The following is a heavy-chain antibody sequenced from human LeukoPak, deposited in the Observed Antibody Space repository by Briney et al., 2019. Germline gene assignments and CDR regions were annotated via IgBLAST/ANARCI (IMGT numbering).Heavy chain of an antibody. D-gene: IGHD1-20*01. J-gene: IGHJ4*02. CDR2: MYTCWST. CDR3: ARTDRITGTHIDY. V-gene: IGHV4-61*02. Sequence: TLSLTCTEPGGSLSGGSSYSSWIRLPAGKGLEWHGRMYTCWSTNYKPPLKSPVTISVDTSNNQFTRKLSSVTAAYTCVNFCARTDRITGTHIDYWGQGTLVTVSS. CDR1: GGSLSGGSSY.